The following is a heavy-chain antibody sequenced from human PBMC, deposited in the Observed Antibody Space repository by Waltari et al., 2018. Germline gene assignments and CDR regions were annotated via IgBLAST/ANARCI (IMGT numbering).Heavy chain of an antibody. J-gene: IGHJ6*02. CDR1: GFTFSSYG. CDR2: IWNDGSNK. V-gene: IGHV3-33*08. CDR3: ARALLYYYYGMDV. Sequence: VQLVESGGGLIQPGGSLRLSCAASGFTFSSYGIHWLRQAPGKGLEWVALIWNDGSNKYNADSVKGRFTISRDNSKNMLYLQMNSLRADDTAVYYCARALLYYYYGMDVWGQGTTVTVSS.